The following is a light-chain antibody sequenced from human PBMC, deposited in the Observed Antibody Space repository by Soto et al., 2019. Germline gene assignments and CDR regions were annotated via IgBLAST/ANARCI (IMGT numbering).Light chain of an antibody. CDR3: QQCSSWPRT. Sequence: EIVLTQSPATLSLSPGERATLSCRASQTVSSYLAWYQQKPGQAPRLLIHDASNRATGIPGRFSGSGSGTDFTLTISSLEPEDSGVYYCQQCSSWPRTFGQGTKVEIK. J-gene: IGKJ1*01. CDR1: QTVSSY. CDR2: DAS. V-gene: IGKV3-11*01.